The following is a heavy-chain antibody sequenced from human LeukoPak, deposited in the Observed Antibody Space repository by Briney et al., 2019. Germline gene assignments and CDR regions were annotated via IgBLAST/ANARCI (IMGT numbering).Heavy chain of an antibody. CDR2: IYHSGST. V-gene: IGHV4-30-2*01. CDR3: ASGRFWSHLDY. CDR1: GGSISSGGYA. Sequence: MSSQTLSLTCAVSGGSISSGGYAWSWIRQPPGKGLEWIGYIYHSGSTYYNPSRKSRVTISVDRTKNQFSLKLSSVTAADTAVYYCASGRFWSHLDYWGQGTLVTVSS. D-gene: IGHD2-8*02. J-gene: IGHJ4*02.